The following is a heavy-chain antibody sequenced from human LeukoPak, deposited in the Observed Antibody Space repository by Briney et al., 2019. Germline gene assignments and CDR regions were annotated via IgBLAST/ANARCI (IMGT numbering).Heavy chain of an antibody. Sequence: SETLSLTCTVSGGSISSYYWSWIRQPPGKGLEWIGYIYYSGSTNYNPSLKSRVTISVDTSKNQFSLKLSSVTAADTAVYYCARLSDGSSRNFDYWGQETLVTVSS. CDR2: IYYSGST. D-gene: IGHD6-13*01. J-gene: IGHJ4*02. V-gene: IGHV4-59*08. CDR3: ARLSDGSSRNFDY. CDR1: GGSISSYY.